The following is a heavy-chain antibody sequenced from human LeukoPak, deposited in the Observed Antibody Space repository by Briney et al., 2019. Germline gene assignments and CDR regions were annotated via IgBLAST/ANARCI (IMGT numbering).Heavy chain of an antibody. V-gene: IGHV4-34*01. Sequence: PSETLSLTCAVYGGSFSGYYWSWIRQPPGKGLEWIGEINHSGNTNYNPSLKSRVTISVDTSKNQFSLKLSSVTATDTAVYYCARGRYDSSGYYYGYFGYFDYWGQGTLVTVSS. CDR1: GGSFSGYY. CDR2: INHSGNT. CDR3: ARGRYDSSGYYYGYFGYFDY. D-gene: IGHD3-22*01. J-gene: IGHJ4*02.